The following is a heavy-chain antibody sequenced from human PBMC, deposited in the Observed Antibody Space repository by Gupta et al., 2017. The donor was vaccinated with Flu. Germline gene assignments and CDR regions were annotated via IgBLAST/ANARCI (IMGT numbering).Heavy chain of an antibody. V-gene: IGHV3-21*02. J-gene: IGHJ4*02. CDR2: ISSSGIDI. CDR3: ETENGWLLED. D-gene: IGHD5-24*01. Sequence: VRLVESGGDLVKPGGSLRLSCAASGINFHYYDMAWVRQAAGRGLEWVGLISSSGIDIYYGGSVKGRFTISRDNAQKSLSLDMNSLTGDDSALDYCETENGWLLEDCGEGTLVTVSS. CDR1: GINFHYYD.